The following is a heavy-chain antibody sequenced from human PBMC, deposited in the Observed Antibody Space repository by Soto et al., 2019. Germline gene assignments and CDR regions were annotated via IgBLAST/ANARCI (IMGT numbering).Heavy chain of an antibody. Sequence: ASVKVSCKASGYTFTRYYMHWVRQATGQGLEWMGIINPSDGSTSYAQKFQGRDTMTRDTSTSSVYMELSSLRSEDTAVYYCARDRNYDFWSGSFDSWGQGTLVTVSS. D-gene: IGHD3-3*01. J-gene: IGHJ4*02. CDR3: ARDRNYDFWSGSFDS. CDR1: GYTFTRYY. CDR2: INPSDGST. V-gene: IGHV1-46*01.